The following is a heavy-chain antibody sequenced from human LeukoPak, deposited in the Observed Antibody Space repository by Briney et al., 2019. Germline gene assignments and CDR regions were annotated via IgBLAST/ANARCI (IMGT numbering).Heavy chain of an antibody. CDR1: GYTFTGHY. CDR2: INPNSGGT. V-gene: IGHV1-2*06. Sequence: ASVKVSCKASGYTFTGHYMHWVRQAPGQGLEWMGRINPNSGGTNYAQKFQGRITMTRDTSINTAYMELSRLRSDDTAACYCARAGDLGTAAALSWGQGTLVTVSS. J-gene: IGHJ4*02. D-gene: IGHD6-13*01. CDR3: ARAGDLGTAAALS.